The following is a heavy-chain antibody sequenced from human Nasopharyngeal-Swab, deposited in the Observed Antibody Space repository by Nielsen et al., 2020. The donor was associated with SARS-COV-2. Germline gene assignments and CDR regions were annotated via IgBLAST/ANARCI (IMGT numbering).Heavy chain of an antibody. V-gene: IGHV4-30-4*01. CDR1: GDSISSGKDY. J-gene: IGHJ4*02. Sequence: SETLSLTCTVSGDSISSGKDYWNWIRQTPGRGLEWFGYIDYSGSTDHNPSLKSRVTISVDTSKNQFSLKVNSVTAADTAVYYCARLGRYYDTLSGYARHFDYWGQGILVTVSS. CDR3: ARLGRYYDTLSGYARHFDY. CDR2: IDYSGST. D-gene: IGHD3-9*01.